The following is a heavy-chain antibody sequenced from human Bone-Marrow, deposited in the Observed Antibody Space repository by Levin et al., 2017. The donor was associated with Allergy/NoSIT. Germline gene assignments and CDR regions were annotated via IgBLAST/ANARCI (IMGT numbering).Heavy chain of an antibody. CDR1: GFTFSSYS. CDR2: INSGSSKI. D-gene: IGHD6-19*01. Sequence: PGGSLRLSCAASGFTFSSYSMSWVRQAPGKGLEWVSTINSGSSKIYYADSVKGRFTVSRDNAKNSVYLQMNSLRGEDTAVYYCARDSSGWSRDYWGQGTLVTVSS. CDR3: ARDSSGWSRDY. J-gene: IGHJ4*02. V-gene: IGHV3-21*01.